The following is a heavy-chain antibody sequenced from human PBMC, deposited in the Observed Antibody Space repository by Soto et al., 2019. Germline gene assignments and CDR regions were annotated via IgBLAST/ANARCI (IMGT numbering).Heavy chain of an antibody. V-gene: IGHV4-39*01. CDR3: ARLVGWVSAYSSQGLVDS. J-gene: IGHJ4*02. D-gene: IGHD6-19*01. Sequence: QLQLQESGPGLVKPSETLSLTCTVSGGSISSSSYYWGWIRQPPGKGLEWIGSIYYSGSTYYNPSLKSRVTTSLDTSKNQFSLKLSSVTAEDTAVYYCARLVGWVSAYSSQGLVDSWGQGTLVTVSS. CDR2: IYYSGST. CDR1: GGSISSSSYY.